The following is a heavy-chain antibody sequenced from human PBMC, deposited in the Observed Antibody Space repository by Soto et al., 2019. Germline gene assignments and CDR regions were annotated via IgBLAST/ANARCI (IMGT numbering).Heavy chain of an antibody. V-gene: IGHV4-34*10. CDR3: ARGGQDFWSGPFDY. Sequence: SETLSLTYAVYVGPSMAPTGTGSASPPARDWSGLGQSTILEVPNYNPSLKSLITMSADTSINQFSLKLNSVTSADTAVYYCARGGQDFWSGPFDYWGQGALVTVSS. CDR1: VGPSMAPT. J-gene: IGHJ4*02. CDR2: STILEVP. D-gene: IGHD3-3*01.